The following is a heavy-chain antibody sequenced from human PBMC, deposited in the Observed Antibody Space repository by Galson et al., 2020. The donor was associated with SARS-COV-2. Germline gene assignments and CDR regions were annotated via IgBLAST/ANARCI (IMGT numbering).Heavy chain of an antibody. D-gene: IGHD1-26*01. CDR1: GFTFSSYA. J-gene: IGHJ6*02. CDR2: ISGSGGST. CDR3: EKFGRLKWELPHYDYYGMEV. Sequence: GGSLRLSCAASGFTFSSYAMSWVRQAPGKGLEWVSAISGSGGSTYYADSVKGRFTISRDNSKNTLYLQMNSLRAEDTAVYYCEKFGRLKWELPHYDYYGMEVWCQGTTVTVSS. V-gene: IGHV3-23*01.